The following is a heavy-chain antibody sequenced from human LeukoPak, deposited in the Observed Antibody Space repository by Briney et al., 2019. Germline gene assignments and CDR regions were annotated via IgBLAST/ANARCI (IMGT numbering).Heavy chain of an antibody. D-gene: IGHD2-15*01. CDR3: ARGGYCSGGACSRFDS. CDR1: GYSLTSYW. J-gene: IGHJ5*01. CDR2: IYPGDSDT. V-gene: IGHV5-51*01. Sequence: GESLKISCKGSGYSLTSYWIGWVRQMSGKGLEWMGIIYPGDSDTRYSPSFQGQATISADKSINTAYPQWSSLKASDTAMYYCARGGYCSGGACSRFDSWGQGTLVIVSS.